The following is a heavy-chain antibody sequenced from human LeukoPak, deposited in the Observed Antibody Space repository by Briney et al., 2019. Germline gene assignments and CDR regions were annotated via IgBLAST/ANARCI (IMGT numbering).Heavy chain of an antibody. D-gene: IGHD5-18*01. J-gene: IGHJ4*02. CDR3: ATHWGGDTAVVTTPGYYFDY. CDR2: ISSSSSYI. V-gene: IGHV3-21*01. CDR1: GFTFSSYS. Sequence: GGSLRLSCAASGFTFSSYSMNWVRQAPGKGLEWVSSISSSSSYIYYADSVKGRFTIPRDNAKNSLYLQMNSLRAEDTAVYYCATHWGGDTAVVTTPGYYFDYWGQGTLVTVSS.